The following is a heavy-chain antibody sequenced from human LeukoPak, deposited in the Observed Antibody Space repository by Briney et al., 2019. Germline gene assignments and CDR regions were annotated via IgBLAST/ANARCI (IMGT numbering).Heavy chain of an antibody. D-gene: IGHD3-10*01. CDR1: GYTFTSYG. CDR3: ARVRAQGNAFDI. CDR2: ISAYNGNT. V-gene: IGHV1-18*01. Sequence: ASVKVSCKASGYTFTSYGISWVRQAPGQGLEWMGWISAYNGNTNYAQKLQGRVTMTTDTSTSTAYMELRSLRSEDTAVYYCARVRAQGNAFDIWGQGTMVTVSS. J-gene: IGHJ3*02.